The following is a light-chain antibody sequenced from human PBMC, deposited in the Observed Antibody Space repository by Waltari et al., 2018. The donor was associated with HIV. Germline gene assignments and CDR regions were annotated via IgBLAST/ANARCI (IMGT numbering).Light chain of an antibody. CDR2: EVS. CDR1: SSDVGSYSY. Sequence: QSALTQPASVSGSPGQSITISCTGSSSDVGSYSYVSWYQQHPGKAPKLMIYEVSNRPAGVYHRFSGSKSGNTASLTISWLQPEDEADYYCNSYTSISTWVFGGGTKLTVL. V-gene: IGLV2-14*01. CDR3: NSYTSISTWV. J-gene: IGLJ3*02.